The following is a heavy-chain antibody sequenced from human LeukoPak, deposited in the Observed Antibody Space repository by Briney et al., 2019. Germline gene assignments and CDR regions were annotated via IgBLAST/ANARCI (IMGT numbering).Heavy chain of an antibody. D-gene: IGHD6-13*01. J-gene: IGHJ4*02. CDR3: ASGIAAAGTLALGY. CDR2: VYYSGST. CDR1: GGSISYYY. V-gene: IGHV4-59*12. Sequence: SETLSLTCTVSGGSISYYYWSWIRQPPGKGLEWIGYVYYSGSTSYNPSLKSRVTISVDKSKNQFSLKLTSVTAADTAVYYCASGIAAAGTLALGYWGQGTLVIVSS.